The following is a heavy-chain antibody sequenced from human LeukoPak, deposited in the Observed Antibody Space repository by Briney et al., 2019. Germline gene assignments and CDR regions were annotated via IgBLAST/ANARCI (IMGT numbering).Heavy chain of an antibody. J-gene: IGHJ4*02. D-gene: IGHD4-17*01. CDR1: GFTFSTYA. Sequence: GGSLRLSCAASGFTFSTYAMSWVRQAPGKGLECVSAISGSGGSTYYTDSVRGRFAISRDNSKNTLYLQMISLRAEDTAVYYCAKASVSTVTTGDFDYWGQGTLVTVSP. CDR3: AKASVSTVTTGDFDY. V-gene: IGHV3-23*01. CDR2: ISGSGGST.